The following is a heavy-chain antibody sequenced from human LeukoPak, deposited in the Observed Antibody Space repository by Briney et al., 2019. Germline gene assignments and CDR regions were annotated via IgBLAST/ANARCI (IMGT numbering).Heavy chain of an antibody. Sequence: ASVKVSCKVSGYTLTELSMHWVRQAPGKGLEWMGGFDPEDGETIYAQKFQGRVTMTEDTSTDTAYMELSSLRSEDTAVYYCAAVDTARDAFDIWGQGTMVTASS. CDR3: AAVDTARDAFDI. J-gene: IGHJ3*02. D-gene: IGHD5-18*01. CDR1: GYTLTELS. V-gene: IGHV1-24*01. CDR2: FDPEDGET.